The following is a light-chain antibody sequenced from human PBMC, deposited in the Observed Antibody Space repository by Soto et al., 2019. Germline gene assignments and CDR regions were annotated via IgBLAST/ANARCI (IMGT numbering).Light chain of an antibody. CDR1: SSNIGAGYD. CDR3: HSYDVSLSGPV. J-gene: IGLJ2*01. CDR2: DNN. V-gene: IGLV1-40*01. Sequence: QSVLTQPPSVSGAPGQRVTISCTGSSSNIGAGYDVHWYQQLPGTAPKVLIYDNNSRPSGAPGRFSGSKSGTSASLAITGLQAEDEADYYCHSYDVSLSGPVFGGGTKLTVL.